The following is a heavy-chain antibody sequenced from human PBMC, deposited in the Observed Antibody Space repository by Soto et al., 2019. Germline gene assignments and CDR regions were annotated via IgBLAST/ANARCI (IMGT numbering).Heavy chain of an antibody. CDR1: GASIGSGSYY. Sequence: SETLSLTCTVSGASIGSGSYYWSWIRQYPGEGLVWIGHIYDSGRTYYNPSLESRVSISIDTSENEFSLTLTSVTAADTAVYYCARLTTIITGAFDDWGLGTVVTVSS. J-gene: IGHJ4*02. V-gene: IGHV4-31*03. D-gene: IGHD7-27*01. CDR2: IYDSGRT. CDR3: ARLTTIITGAFDD.